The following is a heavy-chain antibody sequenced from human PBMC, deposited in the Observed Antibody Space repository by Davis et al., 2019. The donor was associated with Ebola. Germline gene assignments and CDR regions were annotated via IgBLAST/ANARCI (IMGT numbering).Heavy chain of an antibody. CDR1: GFTFSSYS. D-gene: IGHD6-13*01. V-gene: IGHV3-48*02. Sequence: GESLKISCAASGFTFSSYSMNWVRQAPGKGLEWVSYISSSSSTLYYADSVKGRFTISRDNAKNSLYLQMNSLRDEDTAVYYCARVFVSSSWYAGPYYFDYWGQGTLVTVSS. CDR2: ISSSSSTL. J-gene: IGHJ4*02. CDR3: ARVFVSSSWYAGPYYFDY.